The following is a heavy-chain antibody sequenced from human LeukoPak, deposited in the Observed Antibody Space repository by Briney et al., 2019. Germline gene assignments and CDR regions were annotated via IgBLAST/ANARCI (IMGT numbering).Heavy chain of an antibody. D-gene: IGHD3-22*01. J-gene: IGHJ4*02. CDR3: ARATYYYDSSGYFYYFDY. Sequence: GGSLGLSCAASGFTFSSYSMNWVRQAPGKGLEWVSSISSSSSYIYYADSVKGRFTISRDNAKNSLYLQMNSLRAEDTAVYYCARATYYYDSSGYFYYFDYWGQGTLVTVSS. V-gene: IGHV3-21*01. CDR2: ISSSSSYI. CDR1: GFTFSSYS.